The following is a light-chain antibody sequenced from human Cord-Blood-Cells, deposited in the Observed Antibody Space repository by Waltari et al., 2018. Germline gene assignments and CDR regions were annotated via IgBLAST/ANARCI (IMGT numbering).Light chain of an antibody. CDR3: CSYAGSSTLV. V-gene: IGLV2-23*01. CDR2: EGS. J-gene: IGLJ2*01. Sequence: QSALTQPASVSGSPGQSITISCTGTSSDVGSYNLVSWYQQHPVKATKLMIYEGSKRPSGVSDRFSASKSGHPASLTISGLQAEDEADYYCCSYAGSSTLVFGGGTKLTVL. CDR1: SSDVGSYNL.